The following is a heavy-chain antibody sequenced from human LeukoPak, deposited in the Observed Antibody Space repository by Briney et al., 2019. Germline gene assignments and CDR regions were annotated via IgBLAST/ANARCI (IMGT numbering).Heavy chain of an antibody. CDR1: GGTFSSYA. V-gene: IGHV1-69*05. Sequence: PVKVSRKASGGTFSSYAISWVRQAPGQGLEWMGGIIPIFGTANYAQKFQGRVTITTDESTSTAYMELSSLRSEDTAVYYCARGVPALKWLRFDYWGQGTLVTVSS. CDR3: ARGVPALKWLRFDY. J-gene: IGHJ4*02. D-gene: IGHD5-12*01. CDR2: IIPIFGTA.